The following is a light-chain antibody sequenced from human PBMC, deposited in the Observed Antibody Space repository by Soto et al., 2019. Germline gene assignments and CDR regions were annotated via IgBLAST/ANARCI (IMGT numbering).Light chain of an antibody. CDR1: QSISTY. CDR3: MQALQTPRT. CDR2: LTS. Sequence: MTQSPSSLSASVGDRVTLTCRASQSISTYLEWYLQKPGQSTQLLIYLTSSRASGVPDRFTGSGSGTDFTLKSRRVEAEDVGVYYCMQALQTPRTFGRGTKVDIK. J-gene: IGKJ1*01. V-gene: IGKV2-28*01.